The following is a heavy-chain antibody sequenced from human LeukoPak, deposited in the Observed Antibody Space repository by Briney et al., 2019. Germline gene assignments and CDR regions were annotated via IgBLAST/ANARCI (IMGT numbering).Heavy chain of an antibody. J-gene: IGHJ4*02. D-gene: IGHD3-10*01. CDR3: ARGGNRFGGFYFDY. V-gene: IGHV4-31*03. CDR2: IHHSGST. CDR1: ADSISSGEHY. Sequence: PSETLSLTCTVSADSISSGEHYWRWIRQLPGKGLESIGFIHHSGSTRHNPSLQNRVAISVDASKNQFALRLSSVTAADTAVYYCARGGNRFGGFYFDYWGQGILVTVSS.